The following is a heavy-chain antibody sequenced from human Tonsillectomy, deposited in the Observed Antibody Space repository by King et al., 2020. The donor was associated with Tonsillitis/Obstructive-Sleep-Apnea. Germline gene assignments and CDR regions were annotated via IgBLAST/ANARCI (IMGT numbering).Heavy chain of an antibody. CDR1: GGSISSSSYS. V-gene: IGHV4-39*01. Sequence: QLQESGPGLVKPSETLSLTCTVSGGSISSSSYSWGWIRQPPGKGLEWIGSIYYSGSTHCNPSLKSRVTISADTSKNQFSLKLSSVTAADTAVYYCATLVTDYGDYSIDFWGQGTLVTVSS. D-gene: IGHD4-17*01. CDR2: IYYSGST. CDR3: ATLVTDYGDYSIDF. J-gene: IGHJ4*02.